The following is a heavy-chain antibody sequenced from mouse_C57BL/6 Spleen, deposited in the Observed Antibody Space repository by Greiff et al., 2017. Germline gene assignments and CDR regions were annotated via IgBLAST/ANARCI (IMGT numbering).Heavy chain of an antibody. CDR3: ARGGTTGPYYYAMDY. J-gene: IGHJ4*01. CDR1: GYAFSSSW. V-gene: IGHV1-82*01. Sequence: VKLMESGPELVKPGASVKISCKASGYAFSSSWMNWVKQRPGKGLEWIGRIYPGDGDTNYNGKFKGKATLTADKSSSTAYMQLSSLTSEDSAVYFCARGGTTGPYYYAMDYWGQGTSVTVSS. CDR2: IYPGDGDT. D-gene: IGHD1-1*01.